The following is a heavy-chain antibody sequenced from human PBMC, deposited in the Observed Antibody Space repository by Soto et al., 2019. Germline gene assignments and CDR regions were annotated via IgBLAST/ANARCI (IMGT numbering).Heavy chain of an antibody. Sequence: GGSLRLSCAASGFTFSSYWMSWVRQAPGKGLEWVANIKQDGSEKYYVDSVKGRFTISRDNAKNSLYLQMNSLRAEDTAVYYCARERGITIFGVVIRPGVLDVWGKGTTVTVSS. CDR2: IKQDGSEK. CDR1: GFTFSSYW. V-gene: IGHV3-7*01. CDR3: ARERGITIFGVVIRPGVLDV. J-gene: IGHJ6*04. D-gene: IGHD3-3*01.